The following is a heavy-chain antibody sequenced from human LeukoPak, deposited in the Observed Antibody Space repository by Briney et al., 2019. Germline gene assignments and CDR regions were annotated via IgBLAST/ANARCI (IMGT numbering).Heavy chain of an antibody. V-gene: IGHV3-23*01. CDR1: GFTFDDYG. CDR2: ISGSGGST. CDR3: AKDNDPPGIYYYYGMDV. D-gene: IGHD3-10*01. Sequence: GGSLRLSCAASGFTFDDYGMSWVRQAPGKGLEWVSAISGSGGSTYYADSVKGRFTISRDNSKNTLYLQMNSLRAEDTAVYYCAKDNDPPGIYYYYGMDVWGQGTTVTVSS. J-gene: IGHJ6*02.